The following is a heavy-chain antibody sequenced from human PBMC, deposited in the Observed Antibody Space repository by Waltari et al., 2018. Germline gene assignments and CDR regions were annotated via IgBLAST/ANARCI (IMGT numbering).Heavy chain of an antibody. V-gene: IGHV1-69*13. CDR1: GGTFSSYA. D-gene: IGHD2-21*01. Sequence: QVQLVQSGAEVKKPGSSVKVSCKASGGTFSSYAISWVRQAPGQGLEWMGGIIPIFGTANYAQKFQGRVTITADESTSTAYMELSSLRAEDTAVYYCARERYCGGDCYDAFDIWGQGTMVTVSS. CDR3: ARERYCGGDCYDAFDI. J-gene: IGHJ3*02. CDR2: IIPIFGTA.